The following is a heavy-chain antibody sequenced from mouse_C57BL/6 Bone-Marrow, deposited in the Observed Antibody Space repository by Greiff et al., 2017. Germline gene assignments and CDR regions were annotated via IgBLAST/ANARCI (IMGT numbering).Heavy chain of an antibody. V-gene: IGHV1-82*01. CDR1: GYAFSSSW. D-gene: IGHD3-2*02. J-gene: IGHJ3*01. Sequence: VQLQESGPELVKPGASVQISCKASGYAFSSSWMNWVKQRPGKGLEWIGRIYPGDGDPNYNGKFKGTATLTADKSSSTAYMQLSSLTSEDSAVYFWARSGYPAGLAYWGQGTLVTVSA. CDR3: ARSGYPAGLAY. CDR2: IYPGDGDP.